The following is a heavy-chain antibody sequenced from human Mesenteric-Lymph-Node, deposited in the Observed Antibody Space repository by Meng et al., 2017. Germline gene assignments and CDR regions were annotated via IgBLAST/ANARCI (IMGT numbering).Heavy chain of an antibody. D-gene: IGHD2-15*01. CDR3: AREVVGVAAPDAFDI. Sequence: GESLKISCAASGFTFSSYWMSWVRQAPGKGLEWVANIKQDGSEKYYVDSVKGRFTISRDHAKNSLYLQMNSLRDEDTAVYYCAREVVGVAAPDAFDIWGQGTMVTVSS. CDR2: IKQDGSEK. J-gene: IGHJ3*02. CDR1: GFTFSSYW. V-gene: IGHV3-7*01.